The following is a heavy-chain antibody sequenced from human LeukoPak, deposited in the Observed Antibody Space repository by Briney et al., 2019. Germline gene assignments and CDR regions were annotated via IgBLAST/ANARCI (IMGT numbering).Heavy chain of an antibody. CDR1: GGSISSYY. V-gene: IGHV4-59*08. CDR3: ASGNLEPYSWSSFDI. CDR2: IYYSGST. D-gene: IGHD5-18*01. Sequence: PSETLPLTCTVSGGSISSYYWSWIRQPPGKGLEWIGYIYYSGSTNYNPSLKSRVTISVDTSKNQFSLKLSSVTAADTAVYYCASGNLEPYSWSSFDIWGQGTMVTVSS. J-gene: IGHJ3*02.